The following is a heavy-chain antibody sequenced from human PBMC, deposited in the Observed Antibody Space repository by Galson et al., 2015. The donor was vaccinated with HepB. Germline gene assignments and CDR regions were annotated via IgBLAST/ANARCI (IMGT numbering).Heavy chain of an antibody. J-gene: IGHJ6*02. Sequence: SLRLSCAVSGFTFSSYAMSWARQAPGKGLEWVSAISDTGGSTFYADSVKGRFTISRDNSKNTLSLQINTLRADDTAVYYCAKPLYSQYYYYGMDVWGPGTTVTVSS. D-gene: IGHD4-11*01. V-gene: IGHV3-23*01. CDR2: ISDTGGST. CDR3: AKPLYSQYYYYGMDV. CDR1: GFTFSSYA.